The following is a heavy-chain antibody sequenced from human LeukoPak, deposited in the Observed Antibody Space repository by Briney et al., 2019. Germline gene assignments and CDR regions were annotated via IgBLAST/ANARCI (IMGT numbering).Heavy chain of an antibody. CDR1: GGSSGGYY. V-gene: IGHV4-34*01. D-gene: IGHD6-13*01. CDR2: INHSGST. Sequence: SETLSLTCAVYGGSSGGYYWSWIRQPPGKGLEWIGEINHSGSTNYNPSLKSRVTISVDTSKNQFSLKLSSVTAADTAVYYCARGIAAAGDDAFDIWGQGTMVTVSS. CDR3: ARGIAAAGDDAFDI. J-gene: IGHJ3*02.